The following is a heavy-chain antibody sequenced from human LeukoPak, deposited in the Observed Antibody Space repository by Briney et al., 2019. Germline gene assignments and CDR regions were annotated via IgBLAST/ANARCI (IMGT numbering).Heavy chain of an antibody. CDR3: ARDVYYDSSGYYRPFDY. CDR1: GYTFTSYH. CDR2: INLSGGTT. Sequence: ASVKVSCKASGYTFTSYHMHWVRQAPGQGLEWMGIINLSGGTTNYAQKFRGRVTMTRDMSTSTVYMELSSLRSEDTAVYYCARDVYYDSSGYYRPFDYWGQGTLVTVSS. D-gene: IGHD3-22*01. J-gene: IGHJ4*02. V-gene: IGHV1-46*01.